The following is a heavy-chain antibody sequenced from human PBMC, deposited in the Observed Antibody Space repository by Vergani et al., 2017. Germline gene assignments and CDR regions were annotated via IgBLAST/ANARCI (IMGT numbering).Heavy chain of an antibody. CDR1: GFTFNTYT. D-gene: IGHD4-11*01. CDR2: ISGVSNFI. Sequence: EVQLVESGGALVKPGGSLRLSCAASGFTFNTYTMNWVRQAPGKGLEWVSSISGVSNFIYYADSVKGRFTISRDNAKNSLYLQMNSLRAEDTAVYYCAREVTSQYYYYIMNVWGQGTTVTVSS. CDR3: AREVTSQYYYYIMNV. J-gene: IGHJ6*02. V-gene: IGHV3-21*01.